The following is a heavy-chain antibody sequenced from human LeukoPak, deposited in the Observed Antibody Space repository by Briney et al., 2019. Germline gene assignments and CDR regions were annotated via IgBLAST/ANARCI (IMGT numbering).Heavy chain of an antibody. CDR2: IKSKTDGETT. CDR3: TTDLGTYYHGSQRLIPIDY. D-gene: IGHD3-10*01. J-gene: IGHJ4*02. Sequence: GGSLRLSCAASGFTFSNAWTSWVRQAPGKGLEWIGRIKSKTDGETTNYAEPVRGRFTISRDDSKSAVYLQMNSLKIEDTAVYYCTTDLGTYYHGSQRLIPIDYWGQGTLVTVPS. V-gene: IGHV3-15*01. CDR1: GFTFSNAW.